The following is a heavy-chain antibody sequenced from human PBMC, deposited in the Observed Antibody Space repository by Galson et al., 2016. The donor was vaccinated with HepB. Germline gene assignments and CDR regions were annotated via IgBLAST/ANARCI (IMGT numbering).Heavy chain of an antibody. CDR3: TSVPPAAGTSYYYYYGMDV. CDR1: GFTFGDYA. D-gene: IGHD6-13*01. CDR2: IRSKAYGGTT. J-gene: IGHJ6*02. Sequence: SLRLSCAGSGFTFGDYAMSWFRQAPGKGLEWVGFIRSKAYGGTTEYAASVKGRFTISRDDSKSIAYLQINSLQTADTAVYYCTSVPPAAGTSYYYYYGMDVWGQGTTVTVSS. V-gene: IGHV3-49*03.